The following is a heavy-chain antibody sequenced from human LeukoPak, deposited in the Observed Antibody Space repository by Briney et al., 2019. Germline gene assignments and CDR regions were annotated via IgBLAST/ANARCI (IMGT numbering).Heavy chain of an antibody. D-gene: IGHD4-11*01. V-gene: IGHV3-23*01. CDR3: ARSVPDYTRFDY. CDR2: ISGNDAST. CDR1: GFTCSSYA. J-gene: IGHJ4*02. Sequence: GGSLRLSCAASGFTCSSYAMTWVRQAPGKGLEWVSVISGNDASTYYADSVRGRFTISTDNSRNTVFLQMNSLRADDTALYYCARSVPDYTRFDYWGQGALVTVSS.